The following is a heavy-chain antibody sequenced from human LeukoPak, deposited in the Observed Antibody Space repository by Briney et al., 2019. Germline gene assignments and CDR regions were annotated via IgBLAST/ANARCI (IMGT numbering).Heavy chain of an antibody. V-gene: IGHV3-64*01. D-gene: IGHD5-18*01. CDR3: ARDEVETALPYYGMDV. CDR1: GFTFSSFA. CDR2: ISSDGGST. J-gene: IGHJ6*02. Sequence: PGVSLRLSCAASGFTFSSFAMQWVRQAPGKGLECVSNISSDGGSTYYANSVQGRFTISRDNSKNTLYLQMGSLSAEDMAVYYCARDEVETALPYYGMDVWGQGTTVTVS.